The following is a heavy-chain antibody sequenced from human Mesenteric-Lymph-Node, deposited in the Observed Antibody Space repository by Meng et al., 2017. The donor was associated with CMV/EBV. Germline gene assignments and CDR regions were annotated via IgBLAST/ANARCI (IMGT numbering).Heavy chain of an antibody. CDR2: ISSSSSYI. D-gene: IGHD6-6*01. CDR1: GFTFSSYS. V-gene: IGHV3-21*01. J-gene: IGHJ3*02. CDR3: ARDRLGNSSNGAFDI. Sequence: GGSLRPSCQASGFTFSSYSMNWVRQAPGKGLEWVASISSSSSYIYYADSVKGRFTISRDNAKNSLYLQMNSLRAEDTAGYYCARDRLGNSSNGAFDIWGQGTMVTVSS.